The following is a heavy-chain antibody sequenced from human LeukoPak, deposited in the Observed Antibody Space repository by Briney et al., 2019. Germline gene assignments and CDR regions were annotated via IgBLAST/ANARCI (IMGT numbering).Heavy chain of an antibody. V-gene: IGHV4-61*01. CDR2: IYHSGIT. CDR1: GGSVSSGSYY. D-gene: IGHD1-26*01. CDR3: ARDQAGSPNNWFDP. Sequence: SETLSLTCTVSGGSVSSGSYYWNWIRQPPGKGLEWIGCIYHSGITNYNPSLKSRVTISVHTSKNQFSLKLSSVTAADTAVYYCARDQAGSPNNWFDPWGQGTLVTVSS. J-gene: IGHJ5*02.